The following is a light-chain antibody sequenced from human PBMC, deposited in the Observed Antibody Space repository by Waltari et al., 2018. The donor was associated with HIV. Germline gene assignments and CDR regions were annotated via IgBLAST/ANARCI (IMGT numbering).Light chain of an antibody. CDR2: DDS. Sequence: SYVLTQAPSVSVAPGQTASITCGGNNIGSKSVNWYQQKPGQAPVLVVYDDSDRPSGIPERFSGSNSGNTATLTISRVEAGDEADYYCQVWNNSGDHSGGVFGGGTKLTVL. J-gene: IGLJ2*01. CDR3: QVWNNSGDHSGGV. V-gene: IGLV3-21*02. CDR1: NIGSKS.